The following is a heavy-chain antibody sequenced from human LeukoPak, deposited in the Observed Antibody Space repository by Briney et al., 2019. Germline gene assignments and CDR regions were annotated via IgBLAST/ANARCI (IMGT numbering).Heavy chain of an antibody. CDR2: MKPNSGNK. CDR1: VYSFINLD. V-gene: IGHV1-8*01. Sequence: ASVTVSCKPSVYSFINLDINWVRQATGQGREGMEWMKPNSGNKGNAQKFQDRVTMTMNTSITTAYMEMSSLRSEDTAVYYCARGPQWRGDYYYMDVWGRGTTVTVSS. D-gene: IGHD6-19*01. J-gene: IGHJ6*03. CDR3: ARGPQWRGDYYYMDV.